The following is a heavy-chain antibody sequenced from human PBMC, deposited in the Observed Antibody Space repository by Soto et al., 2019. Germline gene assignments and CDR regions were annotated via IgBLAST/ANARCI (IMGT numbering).Heavy chain of an antibody. D-gene: IGHD3-16*01. CDR3: ASLYYYSFTQYFDY. CDR2: ISYDGATK. J-gene: IGHJ4*02. Sequence: PGGSLRLSCAASGLTFSSYALHWVRQAPGKGLEWVAVISYDGATKYNADSVKGRFIISRDNTKNTLHLQMNNLRPEDTAVYYCASLYYYSFTQYFDYWGQGTLVTVSS. V-gene: IGHV3-30-3*01. CDR1: GLTFSSYA.